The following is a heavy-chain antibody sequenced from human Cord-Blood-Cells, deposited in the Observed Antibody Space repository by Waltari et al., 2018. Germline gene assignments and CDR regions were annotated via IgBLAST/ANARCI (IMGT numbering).Heavy chain of an antibody. Sequence: QVQLQQWGAGLLKPSETLSLTCAVYGGSFSGYYWSWIRQPPGKGLEWIGEINHVESTNYTPSLKGRVTISVAPPKTRFPLRLGSVTAADTAVYYCARGLGDILTGRSLDAFDIWGQGTMVTDS. J-gene: IGHJ3*02. D-gene: IGHD3-9*01. CDR1: GGSFSGYY. V-gene: IGHV4-34*01. CDR3: ARGLGDILTGRSLDAFDI. CDR2: INHVEST.